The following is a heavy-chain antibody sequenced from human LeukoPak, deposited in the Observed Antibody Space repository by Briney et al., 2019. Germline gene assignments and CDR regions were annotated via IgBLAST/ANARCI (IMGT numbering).Heavy chain of an antibody. CDR2: ISWNSGSI. V-gene: IGHV3-9*01. CDR3: AKSSGVLYYYYYYGMDV. D-gene: IGHD3-3*01. Sequence: GWSLRLSCAASGFTFDDYAMHWVRQAPGKGLEWVSGISWNSGSIGYADSVKGRFTISRDNAKNSLYLQMNSLRAEDTALYYCAKSSGVLYYYYYYGMDVWGQGTTVTVSS. J-gene: IGHJ6*02. CDR1: GFTFDDYA.